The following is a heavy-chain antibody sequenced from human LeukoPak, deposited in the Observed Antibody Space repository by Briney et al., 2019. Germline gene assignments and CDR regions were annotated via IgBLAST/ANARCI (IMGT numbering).Heavy chain of an antibody. CDR2: IKSKTDGGTT. CDR3: TTGAGGDASFDY. V-gene: IGHV3-15*01. CDR1: GFTFSNAW. D-gene: IGHD2-21*01. J-gene: IGHJ4*02. Sequence: GGSLRLSCAASGFTFSNAWMSWVRQAPGKGLEWVGRIKSKTDGGTTDYAAPVKGRFTISRDDSKNTLYLQMNGLKTEDTAVYYCTTGAGGDASFDYWGQGTLVTVSS.